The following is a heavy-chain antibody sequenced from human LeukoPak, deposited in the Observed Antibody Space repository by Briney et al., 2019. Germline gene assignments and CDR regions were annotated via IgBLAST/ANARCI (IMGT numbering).Heavy chain of an antibody. J-gene: IGHJ4*02. CDR2: ISAYNGNT. Sequence: GASVKVSCTASGHIFTVDSIHWVRQAPGQGLEWMGWISAYNGNTNYAQKLQGRVTMTTDTSTSTAYMELRSLRSDDTAVYYCARDLGSGWYSFDYWGQGTLVTVSS. CDR1: GHIFTVDS. V-gene: IGHV1-18*04. CDR3: ARDLGSGWYSFDY. D-gene: IGHD6-19*01.